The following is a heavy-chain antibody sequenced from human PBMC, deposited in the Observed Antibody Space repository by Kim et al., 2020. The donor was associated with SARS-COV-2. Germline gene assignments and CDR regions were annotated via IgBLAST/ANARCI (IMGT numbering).Heavy chain of an antibody. Sequence: GGSLRLSCAASGFTFSTYGMSWVRQAPGKGLEWVSGISGSGENTDYAYSVKGRFTISRDNSKNTLYLQMNSLRAEDTALYYCAKGTYSGIYGGFDYWGQGTLVTVSS. CDR2: ISGSGENT. D-gene: IGHD1-26*01. J-gene: IGHJ4*02. CDR1: GFTFSTYG. CDR3: AKGTYSGIYGGFDY. V-gene: IGHV3-23*01.